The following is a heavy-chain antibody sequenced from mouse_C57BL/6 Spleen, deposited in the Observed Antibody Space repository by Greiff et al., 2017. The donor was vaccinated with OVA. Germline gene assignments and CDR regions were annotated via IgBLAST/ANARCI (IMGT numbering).Heavy chain of an antibody. CDR3: ARERAGAY. CDR1: GYTFTSYW. D-gene: IGHD3-3*01. CDR2: IDPSDSYT. J-gene: IGHJ3*01. Sequence: QVQLQQPGAELVKPGASVKLSCKASGYTFTSYWMQWVKQRPGQGLEWIGEIDPSDSYTNYNQKFKGKATLTVDTSSSTAYMQLSSLTSEDSAFYYCARERAGAYWGQGTLVTVSA. V-gene: IGHV1-50*01.